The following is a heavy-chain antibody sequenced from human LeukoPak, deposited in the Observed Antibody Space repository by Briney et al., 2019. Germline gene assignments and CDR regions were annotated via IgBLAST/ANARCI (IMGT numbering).Heavy chain of an antibody. CDR2: IYSGGST. V-gene: IGHV3-53*01. D-gene: IGHD3-10*01. J-gene: IGHJ4*02. CDR3: AKYGSGRSFDY. Sequence: PGGSLRLSCAASGFTVSSNYMRWVRQAPGKGLEWVSVIYSGGSTYYADSVKGRFTISSDNSKNTLYLQMNSLRADDTAVYYCAKYGSGRSFDYWGQGTLVTVSS. CDR1: GFTVSSNY.